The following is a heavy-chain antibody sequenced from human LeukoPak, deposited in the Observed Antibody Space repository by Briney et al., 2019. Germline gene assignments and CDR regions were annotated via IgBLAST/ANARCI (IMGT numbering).Heavy chain of an antibody. Sequence: GESLKISCKASGYSLINHWIGWVRQMPGKGLDWMGIIYPGNADATYSPSFQGQVTISADKSTTTVYLQWSSLKASDSAMYYCARQGSYDNSGYSFDYWGQGTLVTVSS. J-gene: IGHJ4*02. V-gene: IGHV5-51*01. CDR2: IYPGNADA. CDR3: ARQGSYDNSGYSFDY. CDR1: GYSLINHW. D-gene: IGHD3-22*01.